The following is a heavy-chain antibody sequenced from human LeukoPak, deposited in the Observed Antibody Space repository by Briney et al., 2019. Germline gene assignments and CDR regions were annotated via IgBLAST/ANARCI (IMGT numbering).Heavy chain of an antibody. CDR2: ISGSGGST. CDR1: GFTFSSYA. V-gene: IGHV3-23*01. CDR3: AKVARSGYSSDFDY. D-gene: IGHD3-3*01. Sequence: GGSLRLSCAASGFTFSSYAMSWVRQAPGKGLEWVSGISGSGGSTYHADSVKGRFTISRDNSKNTLFLQMNSLRAEDTAVYYCAKVARSGYSSDFDYWGQGTLVTVSS. J-gene: IGHJ4*02.